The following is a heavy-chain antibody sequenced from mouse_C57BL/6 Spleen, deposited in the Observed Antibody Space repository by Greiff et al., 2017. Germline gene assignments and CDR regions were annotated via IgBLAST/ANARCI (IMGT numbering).Heavy chain of an antibody. D-gene: IGHD2-1*01. V-gene: IGHV1-52*01. CDR1: GYTFTSYW. J-gene: IGHJ2*01. Sequence: QVQLQQPGAELVRPGSSVKLSCKASGYTFTSYWMHWVKQRPIQGLEWIGNIDPSDSETHYNQKFKDKATLTVDKSSSTAYMQLSSLTSEDSAVYYCAREGGGNSYYFDYWGQGTTLTVSS. CDR3: AREGGGNSYYFDY. CDR2: IDPSDSET.